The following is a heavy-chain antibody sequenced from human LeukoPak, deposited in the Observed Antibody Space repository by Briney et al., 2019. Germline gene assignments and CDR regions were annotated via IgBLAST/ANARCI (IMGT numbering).Heavy chain of an antibody. CDR3: ARKASPFYYDSSGYYGPRGYFDY. J-gene: IGHJ4*02. D-gene: IGHD3-22*01. V-gene: IGHV4-38-2*02. CDR2: IYHSGNT. CDR1: GYSISSGYS. Sequence: PSETLSLTCTVSGYSISSGYSWGWIRQSPGKGLEWIGSIYHSGNTYYNPSLKRRVTISVDTSKNQFSLKLSSVTAADTAVYYCARKASPFYYDSSGYYGPRGYFDYWGQGTLVTVSS.